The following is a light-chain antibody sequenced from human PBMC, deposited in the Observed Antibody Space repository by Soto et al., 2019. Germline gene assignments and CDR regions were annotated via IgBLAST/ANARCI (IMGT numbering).Light chain of an antibody. CDR1: ASNIGADYD. Sequence: QSVLTQPPSVSGAPGQTVTFSCTGSASNIGADYDVHGYQQLPGAAPKLLIYGNNNRPSGVPDRFSGYKSGASASLAITGLQSDDEADYYCQSYDRSVSGWLFGGGTKLTVL. J-gene: IGLJ3*02. V-gene: IGLV1-40*01. CDR2: GNN. CDR3: QSYDRSVSGWL.